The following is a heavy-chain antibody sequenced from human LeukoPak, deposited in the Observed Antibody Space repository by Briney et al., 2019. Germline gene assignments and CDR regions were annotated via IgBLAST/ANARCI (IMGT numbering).Heavy chain of an antibody. V-gene: IGHV4-30-2*01. CDR3: ARGAAAIRSDAFDI. CDR2: IYHSGST. D-gene: IGHD2-2*02. J-gene: IGHJ3*02. CDR1: GGSISSGGYY. Sequence: PSETLSLTCTVSGGSISSGGYYWSWIRQPPGKGLEWTGYIYHSGSTYYNPSLKSRVTISVDRSKNQFSLKLSSVTAADTAVYYCARGAAAIRSDAFDIWGQGTMVTVSS.